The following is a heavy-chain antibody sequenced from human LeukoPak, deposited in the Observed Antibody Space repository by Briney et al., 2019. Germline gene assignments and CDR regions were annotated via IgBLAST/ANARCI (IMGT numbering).Heavy chain of an antibody. CDR1: GGTFSSYA. J-gene: IGHJ4*02. CDR2: IIPIFGTA. V-gene: IGHV1-69*13. D-gene: IGHD3-3*01. CDR3: ARTGNDFWSGYCFDY. Sequence: GASVKVSCTASGGTFSSYAISWVRQAPGRGIEWMGGIIPIFGTANYAQKFQGRVTITADESTSTAYMELSSLRSEDTAVYYCARTGNDFWSGYCFDYWGQGTLVTVSS.